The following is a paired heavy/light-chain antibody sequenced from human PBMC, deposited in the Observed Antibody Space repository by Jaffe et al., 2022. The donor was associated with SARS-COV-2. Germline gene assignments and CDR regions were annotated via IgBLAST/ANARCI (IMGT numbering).Heavy chain of an antibody. CDR2: INPDGSAK. CDR1: GFIFTNYW. CDR3: AIPNRSDNYGRF. D-gene: IGHD5-18*01. Sequence: EVQLVESGGGLVQPGGSLGLSCAASGFIFTNYWMSWVRQAPGKGPEWVALINPDGSAKSYVDSVNGRFTISRDNAMNSLYLEMNSLRAEDMAVYYCAIPNRSDNYGRFWGQGTLVTVSS. V-gene: IGHV3-7*01. J-gene: IGHJ4*02.
Light chain of an antibody. CDR2: RVS. J-gene: IGKJ1*01. CDR1: QSLVYSDGNTY. Sequence: DVVMTQSPLSLSVTLGQPASISCSSSQSLVYSDGNTYFNWFHQRPGQSPRRLIYRVSNRDSGVPDRFSGSGSGTDFTLKISRVEAEDVGVYYCMQGTYWPWTFGQGTKVEIK. V-gene: IGKV2-30*01. CDR3: MQGTYWPWT.